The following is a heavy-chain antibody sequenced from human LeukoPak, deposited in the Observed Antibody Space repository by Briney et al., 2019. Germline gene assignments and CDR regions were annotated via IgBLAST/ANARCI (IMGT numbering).Heavy chain of an antibody. V-gene: IGHV4-59*08. J-gene: IGHJ4*02. D-gene: IGHD4-17*01. CDR2: IHNSGST. CDR1: GGSISSYY. CDR3: ARHEHGDYARGEFDY. Sequence: SETLSLTCTVSGGSISSYYWSWIRQPPGKGLEWIGYIHNSGSTNYNPSLKSRVTISVDTSKNQFSLKLSSVTAADTAVYYCARHEHGDYARGEFDYWGQGTLVTVSS.